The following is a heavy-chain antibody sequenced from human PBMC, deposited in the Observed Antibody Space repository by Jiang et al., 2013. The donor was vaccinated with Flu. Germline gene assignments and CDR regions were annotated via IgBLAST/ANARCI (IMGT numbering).Heavy chain of an antibody. J-gene: IGHJ4*02. Sequence: KPSETLSLTCTVSGGSVSSGSYYWSWIRQPPGKGLEWIGYIYYSGSTNYNPSLKSRVTISVDTSKNQFSLKLSSVTAADTAVYYCARDGVSSGYYNFDYWGQGTLVTVSS. D-gene: IGHD3-22*01. CDR3: ARDGVSSGYYNFDY. CDR2: IYYSGST. CDR1: GGSVSSGSYY. V-gene: IGHV4-61*01.